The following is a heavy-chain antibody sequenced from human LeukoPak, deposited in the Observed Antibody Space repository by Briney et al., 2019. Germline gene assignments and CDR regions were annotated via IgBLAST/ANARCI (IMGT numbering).Heavy chain of an antibody. CDR2: IKRDGSSP. CDR1: GFTFSSYW. D-gene: IGHD6-19*01. Sequence: GGSLRLSCAASGFTFSSYWMHWIRHAPGKGLVWVSRIKRDGSSPAYADSVKGRFTISRENAKNSLYLQMNSLRAGDTAVYYCARGGSRYSSGWQDYWGQGTLVTVSS. V-gene: IGHV3-74*01. J-gene: IGHJ4*02. CDR3: ARGGSRYSSGWQDY.